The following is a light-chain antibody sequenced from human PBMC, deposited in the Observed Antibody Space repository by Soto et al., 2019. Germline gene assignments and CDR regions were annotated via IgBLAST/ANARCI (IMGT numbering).Light chain of an antibody. CDR3: SSYTSSSTWV. Sequence: QSALPQPASVSGSPGQSITISCTGTSSDVGGYNYVSWYQQHPGKAPKLMIYDVSNRPSGVSNLFSGSKSGNTASLTISGRQAEDEADYYCSSYTSSSTWVFGGGTKLTVL. CDR2: DVS. CDR1: SSDVGGYNY. J-gene: IGLJ3*02. V-gene: IGLV2-14*01.